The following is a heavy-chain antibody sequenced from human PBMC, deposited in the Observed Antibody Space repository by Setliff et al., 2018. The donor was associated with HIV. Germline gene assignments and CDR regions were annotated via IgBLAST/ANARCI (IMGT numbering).Heavy chain of an antibody. J-gene: IGHJ5*02. Sequence: SETLSLTCTVSGGSISSGSYYWSWIRQPAGKGLEWIGHIYTSGRTNYNPSLKSRVIISVDTSKNQFSLNLNSVTAADTAVYYCGRGWFDPWGQGTLVTVSS. V-gene: IGHV4-61*09. D-gene: IGHD3-10*01. CDR2: IYTSGRT. CDR1: GGSISSGSYY. CDR3: GRGWFDP.